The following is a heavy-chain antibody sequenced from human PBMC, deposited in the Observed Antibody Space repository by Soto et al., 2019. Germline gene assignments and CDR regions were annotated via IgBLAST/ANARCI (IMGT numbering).Heavy chain of an antibody. CDR3: AKGVFSGNGNSDI. V-gene: IGHV3-23*01. CDR1: GFSFSSYA. J-gene: IGHJ3*02. D-gene: IGHD3-10*01. CDR2: IKSSGGST. Sequence: EVQVLESGGGLVQPGGSLRLSCTASGFSFSSYAMSWVRQAPGKGLEWVSSIKSSGGSTYYAGSVRGRFTISRDDSKNTIYLQMNCLRDEDTAVYYCAKGVFSGNGNSDIWGQGTMVTVSS.